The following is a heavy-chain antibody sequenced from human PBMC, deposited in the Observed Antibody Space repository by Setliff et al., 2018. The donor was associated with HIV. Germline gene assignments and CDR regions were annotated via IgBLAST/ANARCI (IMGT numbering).Heavy chain of an antibody. CDR3: AREHCSGGSCNGFDI. CDR2: IFRSGTT. CDR1: GGSFGDYH. D-gene: IGHD2-15*01. Sequence: SETLSLTCTLSGGSFGDYHWSWIRQPAGRGMEWIGRIFRSGTTNYNPSLKSRVTISLDTSRNQFSLKLGSVTAADTAMYYCAREHCSGGSCNGFDIWGQGTMVTVS. J-gene: IGHJ3*02. V-gene: IGHV4-4*07.